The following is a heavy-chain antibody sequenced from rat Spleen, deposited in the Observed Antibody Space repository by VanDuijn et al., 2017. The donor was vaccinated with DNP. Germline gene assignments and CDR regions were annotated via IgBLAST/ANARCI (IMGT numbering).Heavy chain of an antibody. CDR3: TRQAFYFDS. V-gene: IGHV1-43*01. J-gene: IGHJ2*01. CDR2: INTGSENT. CDR1: GYTFTTYY. Sequence: QVQLQQSGAELAKPGSSVKISCKASGYTFTTYYITWIRQTTGQGLDYIGYINTGSENTNYNEKFKDRATLTVDKSSSTAFMQLSSLTPDDSAVYFCTRQAFYFDSWGQGVMVTVSS.